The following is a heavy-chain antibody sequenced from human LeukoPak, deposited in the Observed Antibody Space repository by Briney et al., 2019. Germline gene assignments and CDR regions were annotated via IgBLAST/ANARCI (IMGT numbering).Heavy chain of an antibody. J-gene: IGHJ4*02. Sequence: GGSLRPSCAASGFTFSIYAMSWVRQAPGKGLEWVSGISGSSSHTKDADFVRGRFTIYRDNSRNTLYLQLNSLRAEDTAVYYCAKEHDYTNAAPEWGFDSWGQGTLVIVSS. CDR3: AKEHDYTNAAPEWGFDS. V-gene: IGHV3-23*01. CDR1: GFTFSIYA. D-gene: IGHD2-2*02. CDR2: ISGSSSHT.